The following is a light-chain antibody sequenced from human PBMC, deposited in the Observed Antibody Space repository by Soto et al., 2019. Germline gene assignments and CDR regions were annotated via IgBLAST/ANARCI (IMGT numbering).Light chain of an antibody. J-gene: IGKJ1*01. Sequence: IQLTQSPSTLSASVGDRVTITCRASQDIYSWVAWYQQKPGKAPKFLIYDASILQSGVPSRFSGSGSGTEFTLTISSLQPDDFATYYCQRYNSNSRTFGQGTKVDI. CDR1: QDIYSW. CDR3: QRYNSNSRT. V-gene: IGKV1-5*01. CDR2: DAS.